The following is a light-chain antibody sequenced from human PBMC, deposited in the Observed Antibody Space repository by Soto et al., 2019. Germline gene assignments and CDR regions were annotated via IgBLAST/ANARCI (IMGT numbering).Light chain of an antibody. CDR1: QSVGSN. V-gene: IGKV3-15*01. Sequence: EVVMTQSPATRSVSPGERVTLSCRASQSVGSNLAWYQHKPGQAPRLLIYGVSTRATGIPARFSGSAPGTEFTLTISSLQSEDFAVYSCQQYNDWPITFGPGTRLEI. J-gene: IGKJ5*01. CDR3: QQYNDWPIT. CDR2: GVS.